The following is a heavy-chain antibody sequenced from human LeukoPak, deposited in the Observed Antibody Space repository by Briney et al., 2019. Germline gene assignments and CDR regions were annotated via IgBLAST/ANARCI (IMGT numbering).Heavy chain of an antibody. V-gene: IGHV4-30-2*01. Sequence: SLRLSCAASGFTFSNVWMSWVRQVPGKGLEWIGYIYHSGSTYYNPSLKSRVTISVDRSKNQFSLKLSSVTAADTAVYYCARGNYGDYDTLFDYWGQGTLVTVSS. CDR1: GFTFSNVW. J-gene: IGHJ4*02. CDR2: IYHSGST. D-gene: IGHD4-17*01. CDR3: ARGNYGDYDTLFDY.